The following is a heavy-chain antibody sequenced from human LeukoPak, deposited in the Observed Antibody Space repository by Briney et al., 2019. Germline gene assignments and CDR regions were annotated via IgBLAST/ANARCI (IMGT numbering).Heavy chain of an antibody. J-gene: IGHJ4*02. CDR2: ISSSSSTI. V-gene: IGHV3-48*01. CDR1: GFTFSSYS. CDR3: ARDWVGGVVIFDY. D-gene: IGHD3-3*01. Sequence: PGGSLRLSCAASGFTFSSYSMNWVRQAPGKGLEWVSYISSSSSTIYYADSVKGRFTTSRDNAKNSLYLQMNSLRAEDTAVYYCARDWVGGVVIFDYWGQGTLVTVSS.